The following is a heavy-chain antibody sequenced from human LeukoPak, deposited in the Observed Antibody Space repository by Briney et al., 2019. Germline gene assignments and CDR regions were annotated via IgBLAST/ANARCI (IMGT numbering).Heavy chain of an antibody. CDR3: ASVPGIAVAGTDY. D-gene: IGHD6-19*01. CDR2: ISSSSSYI. Sequence: GGSLRLSCAASGFTFSSYSMNWVRQAPGKGLEWVSSISSSSSYIYYADSVKGRFTISRDNAKNSLYLQMNSLRAEDTAVYYCASVPGIAVAGTDYWGQGTLVPVSS. CDR1: GFTFSSYS. J-gene: IGHJ4*02. V-gene: IGHV3-21*01.